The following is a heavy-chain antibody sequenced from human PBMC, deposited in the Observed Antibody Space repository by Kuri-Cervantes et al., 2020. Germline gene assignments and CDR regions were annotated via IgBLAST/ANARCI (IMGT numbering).Heavy chain of an antibody. CDR2: ISSSGSSI. D-gene: IGHD2-8*02. CDR1: EFTFSSYE. CDR3: AKRVGFVQVDYFDY. J-gene: IGHJ4*02. Sequence: GESLKISCAASEFTFSSYEMNWVRQAPGKGLEWVSYISSSGSSIYYADSVKGRFTISRDNSKNTLYLQMNSLRAEDTAVYYCAKRVGFVQVDYFDYWGQGTLVTVSS. V-gene: IGHV3-48*03.